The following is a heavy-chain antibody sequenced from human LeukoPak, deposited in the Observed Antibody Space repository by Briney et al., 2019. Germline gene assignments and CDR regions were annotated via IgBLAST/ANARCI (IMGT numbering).Heavy chain of an antibody. CDR2: IDWDDDK. CDR3: ARFRPESSGLYSRVFDI. J-gene: IGHJ3*02. Sequence: RGSGPTLVNPTETVTLTCTFSGFSLSSPGMCVNWIRQPPGKALEWLARIDWDDDKFYTTSLKTRLTISKDTSRNQVVLTMTDMDPVDTATYYCARFRPESSGLYSRVFDIWGQGTTVTVSS. CDR1: GFSLSSPGMC. D-gene: IGHD6-19*01. V-gene: IGHV2-70*17.